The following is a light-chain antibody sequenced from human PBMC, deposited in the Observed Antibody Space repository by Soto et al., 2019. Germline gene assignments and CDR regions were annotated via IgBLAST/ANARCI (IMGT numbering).Light chain of an antibody. Sequence: AIQMTQSPSSLSASVGDRVTITCRASQGIANELGWFQQKPGKAPRLLISAASSLQSGVPSRFRGSGSGTDFALTISSLQPEDFATYYCLQDATYPWTFGQGTKVEIK. V-gene: IGKV1-6*01. J-gene: IGKJ1*01. CDR2: AAS. CDR3: LQDATYPWT. CDR1: QGIANE.